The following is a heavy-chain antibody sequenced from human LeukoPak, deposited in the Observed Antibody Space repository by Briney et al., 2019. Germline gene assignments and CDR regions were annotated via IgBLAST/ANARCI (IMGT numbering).Heavy chain of an antibody. CDR2: IYYSGST. J-gene: IGHJ3*02. Sequence: PSETLSLTCTVSGGSISSSSYYWGWIRQPPGKGLEWIGSIYYSGSTYYNPSLKSRVTISVDTSKNQFSLKLSSVTAADTAVYYCARVDYGDSTSAFDIWGQGTMVTVSS. V-gene: IGHV4-39*07. CDR1: GGSISSSSYY. D-gene: IGHD4-17*01. CDR3: ARVDYGDSTSAFDI.